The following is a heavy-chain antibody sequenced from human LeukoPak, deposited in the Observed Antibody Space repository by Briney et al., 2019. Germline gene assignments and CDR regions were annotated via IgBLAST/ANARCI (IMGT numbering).Heavy chain of an antibody. CDR2: IKSKIHGGTT. Sequence: GGSLRLSCAASGFTFSSYAMNWVRQAPGKGLEWVGRIKSKIHGGTTDYAAPVKGRFTISRDDSKNTLYLQINSLKTEDTAVYYCAQHDYGDYWGQGTLVTVSS. CDR3: AQHDYGDY. CDR1: GFTFSSYA. V-gene: IGHV3-15*01. J-gene: IGHJ4*02.